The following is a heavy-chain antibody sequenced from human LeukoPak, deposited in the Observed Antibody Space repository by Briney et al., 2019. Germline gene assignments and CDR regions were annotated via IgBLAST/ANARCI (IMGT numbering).Heavy chain of an antibody. D-gene: IGHD3-9*01. CDR2: IYHSGST. J-gene: IGHJ4*02. CDR3: ARVSSDILSYFDY. Sequence: SETLSLTRAVSVDSLSIVGYSWSSIRQPPGWGLEWIRYIYHSGSTYNDTSRKSRATISEDRPKSQCSLKLSAVSATARVVYYCARVSSDILSYFDYWGQGALVTVSS. V-gene: IGHV4-30-2*01. CDR1: VDSLSIVGYS.